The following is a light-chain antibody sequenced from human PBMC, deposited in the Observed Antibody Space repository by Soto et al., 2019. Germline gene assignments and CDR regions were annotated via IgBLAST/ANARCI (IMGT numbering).Light chain of an antibody. V-gene: IGKV3-20*01. Sequence: EIVFTQSPGTLSLSQGQRDTLSCRSSHSVSRTYLAWYQQKPRQAPRLLMYGASDRATGTPGRLSGSGSGTDFTLTISGQAPEDAAVNYGQQFDDPVTFGQGTRLEI. CDR3: QQFDDPVT. CDR1: HSVSRTY. J-gene: IGKJ5*01. CDR2: GAS.